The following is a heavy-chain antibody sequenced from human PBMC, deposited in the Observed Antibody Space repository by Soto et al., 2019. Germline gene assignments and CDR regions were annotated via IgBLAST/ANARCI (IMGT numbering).Heavy chain of an antibody. D-gene: IGHD6-6*01. J-gene: IGHJ5*02. V-gene: IGHV1-2*04. CDR1: GYTFTGYY. Sequence: ASVKVSCKASGYTFTGYYMHWVRQAPGQGLEWMGWINPNSGGTNYAQKFQGWVTMTRDTSISTAYMELSRLRSDDTAVYYCARDTYSSSSGPTFDPWGQGTLVTVSS. CDR2: INPNSGGT. CDR3: ARDTYSSSSGPTFDP.